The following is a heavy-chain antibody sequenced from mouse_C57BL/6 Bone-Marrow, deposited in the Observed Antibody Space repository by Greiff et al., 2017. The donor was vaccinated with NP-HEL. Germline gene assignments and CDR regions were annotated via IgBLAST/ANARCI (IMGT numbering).Heavy chain of an antibody. CDR1: GYTFTSYW. CDR3: ARGWLLGVDY. V-gene: IGHV1-52*01. CDR2: IDPSDSET. Sequence: QVHVKQPGAELARPGSSVKLSCKASGYTFTSYWMHWVKQRPIQGLEWIGNIDPSDSETHYNQKFKDKATLTVDKSSSTAYMQLSSLTSEDSAVYYCARGWLLGVDYWGQGTTLTVSS. J-gene: IGHJ2*01. D-gene: IGHD2-3*01.